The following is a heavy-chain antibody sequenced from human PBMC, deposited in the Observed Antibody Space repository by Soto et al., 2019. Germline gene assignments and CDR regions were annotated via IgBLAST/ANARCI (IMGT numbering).Heavy chain of an antibody. CDR3: ARTNRLTSSPYYYYGMDV. CDR2: LSYAGDT. D-gene: IGHD2-2*01. CDR1: GFTLSTYD. Sequence: PGGSLRLSCAASGFTLSTYDLHWVRQATGKGLEWVAALSYAGDTYYPGSVKGRFTVSRESAKNSLYLQMNSLTAGDTAVYYCARTNRLTSSPYYYYGMDVWGQGTTVTVSS. V-gene: IGHV3-13*01. J-gene: IGHJ6*02.